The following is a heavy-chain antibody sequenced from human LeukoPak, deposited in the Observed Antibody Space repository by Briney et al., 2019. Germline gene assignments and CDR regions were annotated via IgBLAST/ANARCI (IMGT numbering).Heavy chain of an antibody. Sequence: GGSLRLSCAASGFTFSSYAMSWVRQAPGKGLEWVSAISGSGGSTYYADSVKGRFTISRDNSKSTLYLQMNSLRAEDTAVYYCAKDLAKYSSGWHIDYWGQGTLVTVSS. CDR2: ISGSGGST. D-gene: IGHD6-19*01. CDR3: AKDLAKYSSGWHIDY. CDR1: GFTFSSYA. V-gene: IGHV3-23*01. J-gene: IGHJ4*02.